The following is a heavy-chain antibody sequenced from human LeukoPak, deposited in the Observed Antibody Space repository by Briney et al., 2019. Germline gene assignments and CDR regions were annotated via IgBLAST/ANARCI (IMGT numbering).Heavy chain of an antibody. CDR3: AKDLYYDSSGYYLSPFDY. CDR2: ISGSCGST. Sequence: GGALRLSCAASGFTFSSYAMSWVRQAPGKGLELVSAISGSCGSTHYADSVKGRFTISRDNSKNTLYLRMNSLRAEDTAVYYCAKDLYYDSSGYYLSPFDYWGQGTLVTVSS. CDR1: GFTFSSYA. V-gene: IGHV3-23*01. J-gene: IGHJ4*02. D-gene: IGHD3-22*01.